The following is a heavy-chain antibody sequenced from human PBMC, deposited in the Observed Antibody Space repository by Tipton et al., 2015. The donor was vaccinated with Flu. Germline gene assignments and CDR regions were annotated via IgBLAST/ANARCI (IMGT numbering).Heavy chain of an antibody. Sequence: TLSLTCTVSGGSVTSSYWSWIRQPAGKGLEWIGFINYNGGTDYNPSLKSRVTISVDTSKNQFSLRLSSVTAADTAVYYCTRAPYSDYDTSGSSFDYWGQGTLVTVSS. CDR3: TRAPYSDYDTSGSSFDY. D-gene: IGHD3-22*01. CDR1: GGSVTSSY. V-gene: IGHV4-59*02. J-gene: IGHJ4*02. CDR2: INYNGGT.